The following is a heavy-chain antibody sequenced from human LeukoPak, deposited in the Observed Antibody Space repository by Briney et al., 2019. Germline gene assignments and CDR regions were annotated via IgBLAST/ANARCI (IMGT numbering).Heavy chain of an antibody. J-gene: IGHJ4*02. D-gene: IGHD2-15*01. CDR2: ISAYNGNT. Sequence: GASVKVSCKASGGTFSSYAISWVRQAPGQGLEWMGWISAYNGNTNYAQKLQGRVTMTTDTSTSTAYMELRSLRSDDTAVYYCARDRRYCSGGSCFDIDYWGQGTLVTVSS. CDR3: ARDRRYCSGGSCFDIDY. V-gene: IGHV1-18*01. CDR1: GGTFSSYA.